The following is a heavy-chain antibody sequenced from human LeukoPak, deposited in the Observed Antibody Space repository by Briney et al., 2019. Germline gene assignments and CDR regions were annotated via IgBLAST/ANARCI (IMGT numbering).Heavy chain of an antibody. D-gene: IGHD6-25*01. J-gene: IGHJ4*02. CDR2: IYHSGST. CDR3: ARGQSGLPY. CDR1: GGSISSGGYS. V-gene: IGHV4-30-2*01. Sequence: PSQTLSLTCAVSGGSISSGGYSWSWIRQPPGKGLEWIGYIYHSGSTYYNPSLKSRVTISVDTSKNQFSLKLNSVTAADTAVYYCARGQSGLPYWGQGTLVTVSS.